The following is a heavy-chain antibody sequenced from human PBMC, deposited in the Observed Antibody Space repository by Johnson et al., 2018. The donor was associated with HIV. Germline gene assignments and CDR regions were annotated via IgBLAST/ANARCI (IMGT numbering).Heavy chain of an antibody. V-gene: IGHV3-66*04. CDR3: SRHSPRGYSGYDAFDI. Sequence: VQLVESGGGLVKPGWSLRLSCAASGFTFSSYAMSWVRQAPGKGLEWVSVIYSGGSTYYADSVKGRFTISRDNAKNSVYLQMNSLRAEDTAMYYCSRHSPRGYSGYDAFDIWGQGTMVTVS. J-gene: IGHJ3*02. CDR2: IYSGGST. D-gene: IGHD5-12*01. CDR1: GFTFSSYA.